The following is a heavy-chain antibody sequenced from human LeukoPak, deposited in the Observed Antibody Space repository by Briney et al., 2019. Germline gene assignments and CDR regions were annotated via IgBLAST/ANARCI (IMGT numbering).Heavy chain of an antibody. CDR1: GGTFSSYA. CDR2: IIPIFGTA. V-gene: IGHV1-69*05. D-gene: IGHD3-3*01. Sequence: SVKVSCKASGGTFSSYAISWVRQAPGQGLEWMGGIIPIFGTANYAQKSQGRVTITTDESTSTAYMELSSLRSEDTAVYYCARSLYYDFWSGYDRLDYWGQGTLVTVSS. J-gene: IGHJ4*02. CDR3: ARSLYYDFWSGYDRLDY.